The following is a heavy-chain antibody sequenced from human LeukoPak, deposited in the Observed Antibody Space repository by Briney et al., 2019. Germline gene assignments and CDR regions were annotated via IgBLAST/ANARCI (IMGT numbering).Heavy chain of an antibody. Sequence: PSQTLSLTCAVSGGSISSGSYHWSWIRQPDGKGLEWIGRIYTSGSTSYKSSLKSRVTISADTSKNQFSLKLSAVTAADTAVYYCARARGAVALEDYYYYMDVWGTGTTVTVSS. J-gene: IGHJ6*03. CDR3: ARARGAVALEDYYYYMDV. D-gene: IGHD6-19*01. CDR1: GGSISSGSYH. CDR2: IYTSGST. V-gene: IGHV4-61*02.